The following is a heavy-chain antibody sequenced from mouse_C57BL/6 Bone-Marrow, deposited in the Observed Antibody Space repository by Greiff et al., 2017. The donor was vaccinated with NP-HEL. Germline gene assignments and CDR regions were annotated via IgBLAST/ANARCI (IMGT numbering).Heavy chain of an antibody. CDR1: GYAFSSYW. D-gene: IGHD2-4*01. V-gene: IGHV1-80*01. Sequence: VQVVESGAELVKPGASVKISCKASGYAFSSYWMNWVKQRPGKGLEWIGQIYPGDGDTNYNGKIKGKATLTADKSSSTAYMQLSSLTSEDSAVYFCARYEYDYDGGLAYWGQGTLVTVSA. CDR3: ARYEYDYDGGLAY. J-gene: IGHJ3*01. CDR2: IYPGDGDT.